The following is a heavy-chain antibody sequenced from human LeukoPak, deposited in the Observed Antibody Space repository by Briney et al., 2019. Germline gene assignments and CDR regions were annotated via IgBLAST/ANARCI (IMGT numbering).Heavy chain of an antibody. Sequence: GASVKVSCKASGHIFTGYYMHWVRQAPGHGLEWMGWINPNSGGANYAQNFQGRVTMTRDTSISTAYMELSRLRSDDTAVYYCARERCSGGSCLPLFDYWGQGTLVTVSS. J-gene: IGHJ4*02. CDR1: GHIFTGYY. CDR2: INPNSGGA. CDR3: ARERCSGGSCLPLFDY. V-gene: IGHV1-2*02. D-gene: IGHD2-15*01.